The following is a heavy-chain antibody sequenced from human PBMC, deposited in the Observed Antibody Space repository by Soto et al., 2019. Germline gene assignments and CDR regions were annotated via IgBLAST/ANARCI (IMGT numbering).Heavy chain of an antibody. Sequence: QVQLQESGPGLVKPSDTLSLTCAVSGYSISSSNWWGWIRQPPGKGLEWIGYIYYSGSTYYNPSLKSRVTRSVDTSKNQFSLKLSSVTAVDTAVYYCARNTHDYGDYVGWFDPWGQGTLVTVSS. CDR2: IYYSGST. V-gene: IGHV4-28*01. J-gene: IGHJ5*02. CDR3: ARNTHDYGDYVGWFDP. D-gene: IGHD4-17*01. CDR1: GYSISSSNW.